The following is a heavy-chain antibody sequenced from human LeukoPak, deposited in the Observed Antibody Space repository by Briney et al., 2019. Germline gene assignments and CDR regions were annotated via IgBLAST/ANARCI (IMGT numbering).Heavy chain of an antibody. J-gene: IGHJ1*01. V-gene: IGHV1-18*01. CDR3: ASCHCTNGVCYGECEYFQH. CDR2: ISAYNGKT. D-gene: IGHD2-8*01. Sequence: GASVKVSCKASGYTFTSYAMNWVRQAPGQGLEWMGWISAYNGKTNYAQKFQGRVTLTTDTSTSTACMELRSLRSDDTAVYYCASCHCTNGVCYGECEYFQHWGQGTLVTVSS. CDR1: GYTFTSYA.